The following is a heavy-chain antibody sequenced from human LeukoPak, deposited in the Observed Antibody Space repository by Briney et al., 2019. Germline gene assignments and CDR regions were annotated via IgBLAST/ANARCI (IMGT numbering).Heavy chain of an antibody. V-gene: IGHV3-30*18. CDR3: AKVLVSSGWSAGY. CDR2: ISYDGSNK. CDR1: GFTFSSYG. Sequence: TGGSLRLSCAASGFTFSSYGMHWVRQAPGKGLEWVAVISYDGSNKYYADSVKGRFTISRDNSKNTPYLQMNSLRAEDTAVYYCAKVLVSSGWSAGYWGQGTLVTVSS. D-gene: IGHD6-19*01. J-gene: IGHJ4*02.